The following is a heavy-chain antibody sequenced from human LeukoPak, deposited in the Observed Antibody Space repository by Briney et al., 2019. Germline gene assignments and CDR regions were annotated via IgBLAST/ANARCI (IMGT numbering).Heavy chain of an antibody. CDR3: AKEMGSAFDI. CDR1: GGSISSSSYY. Sequence: SETLSLTCTVSGGSISSSSYYWGWIRQPPGKGLEWIGSIYYSGSTYYNPSLKSRVTISVDTSKNQFSLKLTSVTAADTAVYYCAKEMGSAFDIWGRGTMVTVSS. D-gene: IGHD1-26*01. J-gene: IGHJ3*02. CDR2: IYYSGST. V-gene: IGHV4-39*07.